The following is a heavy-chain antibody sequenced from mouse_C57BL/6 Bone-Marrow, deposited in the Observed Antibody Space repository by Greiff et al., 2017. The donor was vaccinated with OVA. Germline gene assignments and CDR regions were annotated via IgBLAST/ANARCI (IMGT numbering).Heavy chain of an antibody. CDR1: GYTFTSYG. Sequence: QVQLQQSGAELARPGASVKLSCKASGYTFTSYGISWVKQRTGQGLEWIGEIYPRSGNTYYNEKFKGKATLTADKSSSTAYMELRSLTSEDSAVYVCARDYYGSSYVGYWGQGTTLTVSS. CDR2: IYPRSGNT. CDR3: ARDYYGSSYVGY. D-gene: IGHD1-1*01. V-gene: IGHV1-81*01. J-gene: IGHJ2*01.